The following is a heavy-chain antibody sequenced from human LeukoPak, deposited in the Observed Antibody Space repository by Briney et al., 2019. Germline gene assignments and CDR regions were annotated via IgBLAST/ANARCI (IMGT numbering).Heavy chain of an antibody. V-gene: IGHV3-30-3*01. CDR1: GFTFSSYA. Sequence: GGSLRLSCAASGFTFSSYAMHWVRQAPGKGLEWVAVISYDGSNKYYADSVKGRFTISRDNSKNTLYLQMNSLRAEDTAVYYCAKDHGSGTYYNLPDYWGQGTLVTVSS. J-gene: IGHJ4*02. CDR2: ISYDGSNK. CDR3: AKDHGSGTYYNLPDY. D-gene: IGHD3-10*01.